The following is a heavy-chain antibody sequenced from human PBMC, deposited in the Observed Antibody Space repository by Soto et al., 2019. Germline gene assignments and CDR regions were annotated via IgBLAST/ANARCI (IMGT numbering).Heavy chain of an antibody. CDR1: GYSFASHW. Sequence: GESLKISCKGSGYSFASHWVAWVRQMPEKGLEWIGTIYPGDSDTKYSSAFRGHVTISADTSVSTAYLQWRSLEATDSAIYYCARYSGSYWHYLDFWGQGTLVTISS. CDR2: IYPGDSDT. V-gene: IGHV5-51*01. J-gene: IGHJ4*02. D-gene: IGHD1-26*01. CDR3: ARYSGSYWHYLDF.